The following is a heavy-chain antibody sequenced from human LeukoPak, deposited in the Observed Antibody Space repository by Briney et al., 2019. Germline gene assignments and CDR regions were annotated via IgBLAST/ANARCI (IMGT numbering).Heavy chain of an antibody. Sequence: GSLRLSCAASGFTFSGYSMNWVRQPPGKGLEWIGEIYHSGSTNYNPSLKSRVTISVDKSKNQFSLKLSSVTAADTAVYYCASRYSGYDFGYWGQGTLVTVSS. CDR1: GFTFSGYS. CDR3: ASRYSGYDFGY. CDR2: IYHSGST. J-gene: IGHJ4*02. V-gene: IGHV4-4*02. D-gene: IGHD5-12*01.